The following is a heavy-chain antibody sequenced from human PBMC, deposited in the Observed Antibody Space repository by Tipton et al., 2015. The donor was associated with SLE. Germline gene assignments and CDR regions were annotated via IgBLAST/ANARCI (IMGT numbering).Heavy chain of an antibody. Sequence: SLRLSCAASGFTFSSSVMSWVRQAPGKGLEWVSAISGSGGSTYYADSVKGRFTISRDNSKNTLYLQMNSLRAEDTAVYYCASSGWPGNYWGQGTLVTVS. CDR2: ISGSGGST. CDR1: GFTFSSSV. D-gene: IGHD6-19*01. J-gene: IGHJ4*02. V-gene: IGHV3-23*01. CDR3: ASSGWPGNY.